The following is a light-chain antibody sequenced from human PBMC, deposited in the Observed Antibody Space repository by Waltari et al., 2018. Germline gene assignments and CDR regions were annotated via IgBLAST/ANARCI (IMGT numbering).Light chain of an antibody. CDR3: CSYAGSSTLI. CDR1: SSDVGSYSI. J-gene: IGLJ2*01. CDR2: DAN. V-gene: IGLV2-23*01. Sequence: QSALTQPASVSGSPGQSITISCTGTSSDVGSYSIDSWYLQYPGKVPKLIVYDANQRPSGVSSRFSGSKSGNTASLTISGLQAEDEADYYCCSYAGSSTLIFGGGTKVTVL.